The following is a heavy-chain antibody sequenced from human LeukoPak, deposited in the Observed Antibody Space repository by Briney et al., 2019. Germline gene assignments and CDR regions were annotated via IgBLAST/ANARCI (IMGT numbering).Heavy chain of an antibody. CDR1: GGSFSGYY. V-gene: IGHV4-34*01. Sequence: PSETLSLTCAVYGGSFSGYYWSWIRQPPGKGLEWIGEINHSGSTNYNPSLKSRVTISVDTSKNQFSLKLSSVTAADTAVYYCARDRRRLHSYYMDVWGKGTTVTVSS. CDR2: INHSGST. J-gene: IGHJ6*03. D-gene: IGHD3-16*01. CDR3: ARDRRRLHSYYMDV.